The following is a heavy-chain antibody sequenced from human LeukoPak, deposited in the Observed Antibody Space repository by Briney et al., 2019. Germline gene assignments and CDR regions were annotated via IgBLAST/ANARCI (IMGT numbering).Heavy chain of an antibody. J-gene: IGHJ6*03. Sequence: PGGSLRLSCAASGFTVSSNYMSWVRQAPGKGLVWVSRINSDGSSTSYADSVKGRFTISRDNAKNTLYLQMNSLRAEDTAVYYCARSPYFDWFRGLITPNYYYYYMDVWGKGTTVTVSS. V-gene: IGHV3-74*01. CDR2: INSDGSST. CDR1: GFTVSSNY. CDR3: ARSPYFDWFRGLITPNYYYYYMDV. D-gene: IGHD3-9*01.